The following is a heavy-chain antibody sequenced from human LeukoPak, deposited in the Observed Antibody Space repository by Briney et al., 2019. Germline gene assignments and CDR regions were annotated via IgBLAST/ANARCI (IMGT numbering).Heavy chain of an antibody. CDR1: GFTFSSYG. J-gene: IGHJ4*02. D-gene: IGHD3-9*01. CDR2: ISYDGSNK. Sequence: GGSLRLSCAASGFTFSSYGMHWVRQAPGKGLEWVAVISYDGSNKYYADSVKGRFTISRDNSKNTLYLQMNSLRAEDTAVYYCAKVARYFRYYFDYWGQGTLVTVSS. CDR3: AKVARYFRYYFDY. V-gene: IGHV3-30*18.